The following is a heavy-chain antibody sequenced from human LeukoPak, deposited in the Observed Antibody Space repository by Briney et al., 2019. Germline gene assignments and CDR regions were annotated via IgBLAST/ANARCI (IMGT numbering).Heavy chain of an antibody. CDR1: GGSISSYY. V-gene: IGHV4-59*12. CDR3: ARERYCSSASCPPYYYYMDV. D-gene: IGHD2-2*01. Sequence: PSQTLSLTCTVSGGSISSYYWSWIRQPPGKGLEWIGYIYYSGSTNYNPSLKSRVTISVDTSKNQFSLKLSSVTAADTAVYYCARERYCSSASCPPYYYYMDVWGKGTTVTVSS. J-gene: IGHJ6*03. CDR2: IYYSGST.